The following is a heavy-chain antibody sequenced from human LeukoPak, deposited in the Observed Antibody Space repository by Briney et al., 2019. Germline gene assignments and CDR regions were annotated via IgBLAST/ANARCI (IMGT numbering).Heavy chain of an antibody. CDR3: AKWYVLEWLVPFDP. CDR1: GLTFSSYA. D-gene: IGHD6-19*01. Sequence: GGSLRLSCAASGLTFSSYAMSWVRQAPGKGREWVSAISGSGGSTYYADSVKGRFTISRDNSKNTLYLQMNSLRAEDTAVYYCAKWYVLEWLVPFDPWGPGTLVTVSS. J-gene: IGHJ5*02. CDR2: ISGSGGST. V-gene: IGHV3-23*01.